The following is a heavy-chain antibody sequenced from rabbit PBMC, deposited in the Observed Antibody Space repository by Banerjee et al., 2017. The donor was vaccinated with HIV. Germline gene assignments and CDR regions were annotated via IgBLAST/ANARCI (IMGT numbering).Heavy chain of an antibody. Sequence: QSLEESGGDLVKPGGSLTLTCKASGFSFSSGYDMCWVRQAPGKGLEWIGYVYTGSGVTWYADWVNGRFTISKASSTTVTLRLNSLTAADTATYFCARGFGYSGYTGYTYGGLWGQGTLVTVS. CDR2: VYTGSGVT. CDR3: ARGFGYSGYTGYTYGGL. V-gene: IGHV1S40*01. J-gene: IGHJ4*01. CDR1: GFSFSSGYD. D-gene: IGHD7-1*01.